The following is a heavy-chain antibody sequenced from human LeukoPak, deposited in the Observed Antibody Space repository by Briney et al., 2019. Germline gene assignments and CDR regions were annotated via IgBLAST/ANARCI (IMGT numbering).Heavy chain of an antibody. J-gene: IGHJ4*02. Sequence: SETLSLTCTVSGGSISSSSYYWGWIRQPPGKGLEWIGSIYFSGTTYYNPSLKSRVTISADTSKNQFSLKLSSVTAADTAVFYCARHSWGYNYGHAPFDYWGQGTLVTVSS. D-gene: IGHD5-18*01. CDR1: GGSISSSSYY. V-gene: IGHV4-39*01. CDR3: ARHSWGYNYGHAPFDY. CDR2: IYFSGTT.